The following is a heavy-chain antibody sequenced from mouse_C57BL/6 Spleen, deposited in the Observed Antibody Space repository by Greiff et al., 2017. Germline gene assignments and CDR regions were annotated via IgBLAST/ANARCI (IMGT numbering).Heavy chain of an antibody. J-gene: IGHJ2*01. CDR1: GFSFNTYA. V-gene: IGHV10-1*01. CDR2: IRSKSNNYAT. Sequence: GGGLVQPKGSLKLSCAASGFSFNTYAMNWVRQAPGKGLEWVARIRSKSNNYATYYADSVKDRFTISRDDSESMLYLQMNNLKTEDTAMYYCVRGQYYFDYWGQGTTLTVSS. CDR3: VRGQYYFDY.